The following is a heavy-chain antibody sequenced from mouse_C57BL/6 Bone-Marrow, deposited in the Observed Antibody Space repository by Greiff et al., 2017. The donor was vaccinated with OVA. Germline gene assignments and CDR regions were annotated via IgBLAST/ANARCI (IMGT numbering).Heavy chain of an antibody. J-gene: IGHJ3*01. D-gene: IGHD1-1*01. Sequence: EVQGVESGPGLAKPSQTLSLTCSVTGYSITSDYWNWIRKFPGHKLEYMGYISYSGSTYYNPSLKSRISITRDTSKNQYYLQWNSVTTEDTATDYCARSYYGSSHWFAYWGQGTLVTVSA. V-gene: IGHV3-8*01. CDR2: ISYSGST. CDR3: ARSYYGSSHWFAY. CDR1: GYSITSDY.